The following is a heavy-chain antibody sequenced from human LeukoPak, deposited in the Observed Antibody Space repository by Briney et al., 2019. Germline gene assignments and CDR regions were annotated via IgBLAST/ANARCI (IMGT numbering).Heavy chain of an antibody. CDR2: IYYSGST. CDR3: ARERAYYGSGSYDDAFDI. Sequence: SEXLSLTCTVSVGSISSYYWSWIRQPPGKGLEWIGYIYYSGSTNYNPSLKSRVTISVDTSKNQFSLKLSSVTDEDTVVSYYARERAYYGSGSYDDAFDIWGQGTMVTVSS. J-gene: IGHJ3*02. D-gene: IGHD3-10*01. CDR1: VGSISSYY. V-gene: IGHV4-59*01.